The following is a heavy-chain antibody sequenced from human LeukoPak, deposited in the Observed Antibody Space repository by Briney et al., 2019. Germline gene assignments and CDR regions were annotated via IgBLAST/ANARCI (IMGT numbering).Heavy chain of an antibody. CDR1: GHTFTSYG. Sequence: ASVKVSCKASGHTFTSYGISWVRQAPGQGLEWMGWISAYNGNTNYAQKLQGRVTMTTDTSTSTAYMELRSLRSDDTAVYYCARNYDSSGYYYISTHLEDWYFDLWGRGTLVTVSS. J-gene: IGHJ2*01. D-gene: IGHD3-22*01. CDR3: ARNYDSSGYYYISTHLEDWYFDL. CDR2: ISAYNGNT. V-gene: IGHV1-18*01.